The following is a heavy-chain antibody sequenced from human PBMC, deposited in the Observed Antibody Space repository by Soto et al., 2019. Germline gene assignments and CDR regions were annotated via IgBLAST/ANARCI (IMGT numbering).Heavy chain of an antibody. CDR2: IIPIFGTA. Sequence: QVQLVQSGAEVKKPGSSVKVSCKASGGTFSSYAISWVRQAPGQGLEWMGGIIPIFGTANYAQKFQGRVKITAAASTSIVYMDLSILRCEESAVYYCARDSLSDYGGPSDAFDIWGQGTMVTVSS. CDR1: GGTFSSYA. D-gene: IGHD3-16*01. V-gene: IGHV1-69*12. J-gene: IGHJ3*02. CDR3: ARDSLSDYGGPSDAFDI.